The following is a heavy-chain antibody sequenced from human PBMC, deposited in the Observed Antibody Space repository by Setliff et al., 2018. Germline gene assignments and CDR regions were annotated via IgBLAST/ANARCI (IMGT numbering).Heavy chain of an antibody. V-gene: IGHV3-23*01. CDR3: AKCGRFAPSGWFQYVDS. CDR1: GFTFSNYA. J-gene: IGHJ4*02. CDR2: ITVSGNT. Sequence: WGSLRLSCAASGFTFSNYAMTWVRQAPGKGLEWVSAITVSGNTHYADSVKGRFTISRDNSKNTLSLQMDNLRAEDTATYYCAKCGRFAPSGWFQYVDSWAQGTLVNVSS. D-gene: IGHD6-19*01.